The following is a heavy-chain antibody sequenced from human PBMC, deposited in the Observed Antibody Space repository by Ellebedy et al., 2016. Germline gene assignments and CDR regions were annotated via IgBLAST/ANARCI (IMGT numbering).Heavy chain of an antibody. D-gene: IGHD3-3*01. J-gene: IGHJ5*02. V-gene: IGHV3-23*01. Sequence: GGSLRLXXAASGFTFSIYAMNWVRQAPGKGLEWVSAISGGSTYYADSVKGRFTISRDNSKNTLYLLMNSLRAEDSAVYYCAKDMSQVYDFWSGYYNAWFNPWGQGTLVTVSS. CDR3: AKDMSQVYDFWSGYYNAWFNP. CDR2: ISGGST. CDR1: GFTFSIYA.